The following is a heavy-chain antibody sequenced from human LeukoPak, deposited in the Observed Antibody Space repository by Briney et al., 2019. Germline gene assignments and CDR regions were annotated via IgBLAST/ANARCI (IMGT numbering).Heavy chain of an antibody. CDR2: IYYSGST. J-gene: IGHJ5*02. CDR1: GGSISSYY. Sequence: SETLSLTCTVSGGSISSYYWSWIRQPPGKGLEWIGYIYYSGSTNYNPSLKSRVTISVDTPKNQFSLKLSSVTAADTAVYYCARFYGSGSYYSGGKRNLFDPWGQGTLVTVSS. D-gene: IGHD3-10*01. V-gene: IGHV4-59*01. CDR3: ARFYGSGSYYSGGKRNLFDP.